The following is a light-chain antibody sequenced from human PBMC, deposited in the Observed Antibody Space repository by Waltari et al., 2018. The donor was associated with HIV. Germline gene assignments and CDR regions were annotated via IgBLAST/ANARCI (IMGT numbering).Light chain of an antibody. CDR3: QQYNNWPLT. Sequence: EIMMTQSPATLSGSPGEGVTLSCRASQSIIINLAWYQQKPGQAPRLLMFGTSNRATGVPARFSGSGSGTEFSLTISSLQSEDFAVYYCQQYNNWPLTFGGGTKVEIK. CDR1: QSIIIN. CDR2: GTS. V-gene: IGKV3-15*01. J-gene: IGKJ4*01.